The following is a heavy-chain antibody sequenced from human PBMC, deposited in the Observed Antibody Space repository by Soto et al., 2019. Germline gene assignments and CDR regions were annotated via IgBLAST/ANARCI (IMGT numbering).Heavy chain of an antibody. D-gene: IGHD3-3*01. Sequence: HVQLQESGPGLVKPSQTLSLTCIVSGVSTSSGAYYWGWMRQPPGKGLEWIGFIYYSGATYYNPSLNSRLTISIDTSKNLFSLSLRSVTAADTAVYYCARLDYDFRWFDPWGQGTLVTVSS. J-gene: IGHJ5*02. CDR1: GVSTSSGAYY. V-gene: IGHV4-30-4*01. CDR2: IYYSGAT. CDR3: ARLDYDFRWFDP.